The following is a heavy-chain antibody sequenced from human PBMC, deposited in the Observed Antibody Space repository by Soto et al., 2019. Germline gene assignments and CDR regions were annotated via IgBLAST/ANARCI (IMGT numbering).Heavy chain of an antibody. V-gene: IGHV3-33*01. Sequence: PGGSLRLSCVASGFSFSSSGMHWVRQAPGKGLQWVAVIWHDGGNKYNADSVKGRFSISRDNSKNTIYLQMNSLRVEDTAVYYCARGNWKYGYFDYWGQGTLVTVSS. D-gene: IGHD1-7*01. CDR2: IWHDGGNK. CDR3: ARGNWKYGYFDY. J-gene: IGHJ4*02. CDR1: GFSFSSSG.